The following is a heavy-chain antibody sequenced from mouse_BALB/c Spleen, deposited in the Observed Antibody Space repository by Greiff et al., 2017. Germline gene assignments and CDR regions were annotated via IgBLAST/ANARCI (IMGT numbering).Heavy chain of an antibody. CDR3: ARRGLDGYYDFDY. CDR1: GYSFTGYN. Sequence: VHVKQSGPELEKPGASVKISCKASGYSFTGYNMNWVKQSNGKSLEWIGNIDPYYGGTSYNQKFKGKATLTVDKSSSTAYMQLKSLTSEDSAVYDCARRGLDGYYDFDYWGQGTTLTVSS. CDR2: IDPYYGGT. V-gene: IGHV1-39*01. D-gene: IGHD2-3*01. J-gene: IGHJ2*01.